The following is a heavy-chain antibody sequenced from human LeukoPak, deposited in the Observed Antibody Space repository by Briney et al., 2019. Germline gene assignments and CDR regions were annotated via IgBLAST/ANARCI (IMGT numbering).Heavy chain of an antibody. CDR3: AREKVGSNYYYYYMDV. D-gene: IGHD2-15*01. V-gene: IGHV4-59*10. CDR1: GGSFSGYY. Sequence: SETLSLTCAVYGGSFSGYYWSWIRQPAGKGLEWIGRIYTSGSTNYNPSLKSRVTMSVDTSKNQFSLKLSSVTAADTAVYYCAREKVGSNYYYYYMDVWGKGTTVTISS. CDR2: IYTSGST. J-gene: IGHJ6*03.